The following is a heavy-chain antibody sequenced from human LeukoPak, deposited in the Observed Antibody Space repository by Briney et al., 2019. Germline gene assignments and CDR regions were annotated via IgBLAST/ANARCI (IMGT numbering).Heavy chain of an antibody. D-gene: IGHD4-17*01. CDR3: ATVTTVKVY. J-gene: IGHJ4*02. CDR1: GFTFSSYG. CDR2: ISYDGSNK. Sequence: PGGSLRLSCAASGFTFSSYGMHWVRQAPGKGLEWVAVISYDGSNKYYADSVKGRFTISRDNSKNTLYLQMNSLRAEDTAVYYCATVTTVKVYWGQGTLVTVSS. V-gene: IGHV3-30*03.